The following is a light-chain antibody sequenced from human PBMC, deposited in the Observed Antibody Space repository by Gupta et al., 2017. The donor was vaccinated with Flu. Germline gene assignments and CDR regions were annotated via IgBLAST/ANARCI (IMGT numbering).Light chain of an antibody. CDR1: QSVSNF. Sequence: EIVLTQSPATLALSPGDRATLSCRASQSVSNFLAWYQQKPGQAPRLLIYDVSKRATGTPARFSSGGAGKDCILTISSLEAEDVTFYCCQQRSDWLTFGGGTKVEIK. J-gene: IGKJ4*01. V-gene: IGKV3-11*01. CDR2: DVS. CDR3: QQRSDWLT.